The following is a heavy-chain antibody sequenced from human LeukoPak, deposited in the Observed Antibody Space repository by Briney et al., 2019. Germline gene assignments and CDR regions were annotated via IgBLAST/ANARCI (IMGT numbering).Heavy chain of an antibody. CDR3: AKAPGYSYGYPYYYMDV. CDR1: GFTFSSYG. J-gene: IGHJ6*03. CDR2: IRYDGSNK. D-gene: IGHD5-18*01. V-gene: IGHV3-30*02. Sequence: GGSLRLSCAASGFTFSSYGMHWVRQAPGKGLEWVAFIRYDGSNKYYADSVKGRFTISRDNSKNTLYLQMNSLRAEDTAVYYCAKAPGYSYGYPYYYMDVWGKGTTVTVSS.